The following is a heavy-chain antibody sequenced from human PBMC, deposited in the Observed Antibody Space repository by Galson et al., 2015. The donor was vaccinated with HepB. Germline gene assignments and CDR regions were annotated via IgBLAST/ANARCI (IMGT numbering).Heavy chain of an antibody. CDR3: ARGGSGGWGQDYYYYYGMDV. CDR1: GFTFSSYD. Sequence: SLRLSCAASGFTFSSYDMHWVRQATGKGLEWVSAIGTAGDTYYPGSVKGRFTISRENAKNSLYLQMNSLRAGDTAVYYCARGGSGGWGQDYYYYYGMDVWGQGTTVTVSS. D-gene: IGHD6-19*01. V-gene: IGHV3-13*01. J-gene: IGHJ6*02. CDR2: IGTAGDT.